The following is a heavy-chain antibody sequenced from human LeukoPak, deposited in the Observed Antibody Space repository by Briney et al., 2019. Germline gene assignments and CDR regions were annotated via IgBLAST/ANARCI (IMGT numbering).Heavy chain of an antibody. CDR3: ARSSGTGTFSY. V-gene: IGHV4-39*02. CDR1: GDSISRSTYY. CDR2: VYYGRSS. J-gene: IGHJ4*02. Sequence: SETLSLTCTVSGDSISRSTYYWAWIRQPPGKGLEWIGSVYYGRSSYFNPSLESRATISVDTSKNHFSLKMSSVTAADTAVYYCARSSGTGTFSYWGQGTLVTVSS. D-gene: IGHD6-25*01.